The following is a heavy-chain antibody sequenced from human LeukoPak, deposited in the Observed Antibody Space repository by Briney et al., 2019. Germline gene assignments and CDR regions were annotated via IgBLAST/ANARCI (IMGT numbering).Heavy chain of an antibody. CDR1: GFAFSSYE. Sequence: GSLRLSCAASGFAFSSYEMNWVRQAPGKGLEWVSYISSSGSAINYADSVKGRFTISRDNAKNSLYLQMNSLRAEDTAVYYCARDLSISGWTPSFDYWGQGTLVTVSS. CDR2: ISSSGSAI. J-gene: IGHJ4*02. V-gene: IGHV3-48*03. D-gene: IGHD6-19*01. CDR3: ARDLSISGWTPSFDY.